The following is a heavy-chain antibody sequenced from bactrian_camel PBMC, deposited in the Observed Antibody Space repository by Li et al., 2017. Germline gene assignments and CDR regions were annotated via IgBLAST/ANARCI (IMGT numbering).Heavy chain of an antibody. CDR2: VYLRGGST. D-gene: IGHD5*01. J-gene: IGHJ4*01. Sequence: HVQLVESGGGLVQPGGSLRLSCVGSEFTFSSHWMYWARQAPGKEREGVVGVYLRGGSTYYTESVKGRFTASQDNAKNTLYLQMNSLTPEDSGTYYCAAARQGCVGALAAFEYDYWGQGTQVTVS. CDR1: EFTFSSHW. CDR3: AAARQGCVGALAAFEYDY. V-gene: IGHV3S1*01.